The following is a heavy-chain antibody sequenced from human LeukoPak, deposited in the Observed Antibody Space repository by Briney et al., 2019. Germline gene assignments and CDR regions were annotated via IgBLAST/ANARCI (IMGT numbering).Heavy chain of an antibody. CDR2: ISGSGGST. J-gene: IGHJ5*02. V-gene: IGHV3-23*01. CDR1: GFTFGDYA. Sequence: PGGSLRLSCTVSGFTFGDYAMSWVRQAPGKGLEWVSAISGSGGSTYYADSVKGRFTISRDNSKNTLYLQMNSLRAEDTAVYYCATHSSWQPNWFDPWGQGTLVTVSS. CDR3: ATHSSWQPNWFDP. D-gene: IGHD6-13*01.